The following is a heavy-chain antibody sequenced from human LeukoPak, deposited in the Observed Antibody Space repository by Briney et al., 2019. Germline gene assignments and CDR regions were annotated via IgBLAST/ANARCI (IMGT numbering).Heavy chain of an antibody. Sequence: TGGSLRLSCAASGFTVSSNYMSWVRQAPGKGLEWVSVIYSGGSTYYADSVEGRFTISRDNSKNTLYLQMNSLRAEDTAVYYCAKPHGTTVTTFRYQVVFDYWGQGTLVTVSS. J-gene: IGHJ4*02. V-gene: IGHV3-66*04. CDR2: IYSGGST. CDR1: GFTVSSNY. CDR3: AKPHGTTVTTFRYQVVFDY. D-gene: IGHD4-17*01.